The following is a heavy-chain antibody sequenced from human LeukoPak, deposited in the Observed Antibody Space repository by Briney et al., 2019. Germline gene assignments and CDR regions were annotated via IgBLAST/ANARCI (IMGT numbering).Heavy chain of an antibody. CDR2: VSYDGDT. Sequence: PSETLSLTCTVSGGSITSYYWSWIRQPPGKGLERIGYVSYDGDTNYNPSLKSRVTISKDTSKKQFFLKLKSVTAADTAVYYCARTTTSFDDWGQGTLVIVSS. J-gene: IGHJ4*02. V-gene: IGHV4-59*01. CDR3: ARTTTSFDD. D-gene: IGHD2-2*01. CDR1: GGSITSYY.